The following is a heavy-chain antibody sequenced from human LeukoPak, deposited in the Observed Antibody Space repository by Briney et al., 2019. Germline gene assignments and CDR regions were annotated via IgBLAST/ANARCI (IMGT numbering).Heavy chain of an antibody. D-gene: IGHD3-10*01. Sequence: GASVKVSCTASGYIFTNYDMHWVRHAPGQGLERMGTINPGGRSTTSAQKFQGRVTMTSDTSTSTVYMELSSLRSEDTAVYCCARDHVRAYYRAPRHWGEGTLVTVYS. J-gene: IGHJ4*02. CDR3: ARDHVRAYYRAPRH. CDR1: GYIFTNYD. CDR2: INPGGRST. V-gene: IGHV1-46*01.